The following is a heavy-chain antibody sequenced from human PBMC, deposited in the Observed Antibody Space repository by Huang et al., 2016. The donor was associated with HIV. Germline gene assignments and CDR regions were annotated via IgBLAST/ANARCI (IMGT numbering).Heavy chain of an antibody. CDR2: SNHAGVT. D-gene: IGHD3-16*01. Sequence: QVQLEQWGAGLLKPSETLSLTCAVYGGSFSGYFWNWIRQSPGKGLEWIGQSNHAGVTDYSPSRKSRATISVDTSKNQFSLRLTSVTAADTGIYYCARGIMISFGGPFDSWGHGNLVTVSS. CDR1: GGSFSGYF. V-gene: IGHV4-34*02. CDR3: ARGIMISFGGPFDS. J-gene: IGHJ5*01.